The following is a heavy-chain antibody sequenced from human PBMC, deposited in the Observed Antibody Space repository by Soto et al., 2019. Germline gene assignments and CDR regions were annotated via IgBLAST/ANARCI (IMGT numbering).Heavy chain of an antibody. Sequence: PSDNLSLTFAVYGWSFSDYYWSWIRQPPGTGLEWIGEINHSGNTNYNPSLKSRVTISVDTSKNQFSLKMSSVTAADTAVYYCARGVVRRVIIHSPSLYDYWGLGTLVIVSS. J-gene: IGHJ4*02. V-gene: IGHV4-34*01. CDR3: ARGVVRRVIIHSPSLYDY. CDR2: INHSGNT. CDR1: GWSFSDYY. D-gene: IGHD3-10*01.